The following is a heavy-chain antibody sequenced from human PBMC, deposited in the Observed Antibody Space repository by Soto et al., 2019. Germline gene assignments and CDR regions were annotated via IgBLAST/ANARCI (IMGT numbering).Heavy chain of an antibody. V-gene: IGHV3-7*01. CDR2: IKPDESEK. D-gene: IGHD4-4*01. Sequence: PGGSLRLSCSASGFTFSDSWMTWVRQAPGKGLEWVARIKPDESEKKYADSVKGRFSISRDNAKNSMYLQMDSLRGEDTAVYYCVRGGSNYDSWGQGTPVTVSS. J-gene: IGHJ5*02. CDR1: GFTFSDSW. CDR3: VRGGSNYDS.